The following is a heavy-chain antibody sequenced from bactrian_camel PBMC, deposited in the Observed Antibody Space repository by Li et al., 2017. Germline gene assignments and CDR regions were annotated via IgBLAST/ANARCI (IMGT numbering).Heavy chain of an antibody. J-gene: IGHJ4*01. V-gene: IGHV3S53*01. CDR3: AVKLGSRCPSGTYGYDY. D-gene: IGHD2*01. Sequence: QVQLVESGGGSVQPGGSLILSCASSEYIASFYCMAWFRQAPGKEREGVAAIDGDGRARYRTSVKGRFTISQDNAKNTVYLQMNSLKPEDTAMYYCAVKLGSRCPSGTYGYDYWGQGTQVTVS. CDR1: EYIASFYC. CDR2: IDGDGRA.